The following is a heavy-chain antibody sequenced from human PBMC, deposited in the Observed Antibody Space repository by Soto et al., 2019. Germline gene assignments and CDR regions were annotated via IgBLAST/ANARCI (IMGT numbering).Heavy chain of an antibody. V-gene: IGHV4-34*01. Sequence: SETLSLTCAVYGGSFSGYYWSWIRQPPGKGLEWIGEINHSGSTNYNPSLKSRVTISVDTSKNQFSLKLSSVTAADTAVYYCARVLGGSNYYFDYWGQGTLDTVSS. CDR3: ARVLGGSNYYFDY. CDR2: INHSGST. CDR1: GGSFSGYY. D-gene: IGHD3-16*01. J-gene: IGHJ4*02.